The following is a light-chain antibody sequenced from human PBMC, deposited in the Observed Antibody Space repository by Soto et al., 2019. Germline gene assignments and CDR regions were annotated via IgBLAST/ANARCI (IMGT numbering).Light chain of an antibody. V-gene: IGLV2-8*01. CDR3: ISYAGSNNLGV. J-gene: IGLJ2*01. CDR2: EVS. CDR1: SSDIGAYNY. Sequence: QSVLTQPASVSGSPGQSITISCTGTSSDIGAYNYVSWYQQHPGKAPKLMIYEVSERPSGVPDRFSGSKSGNTASLTVSGLQAEDEADYYCISYAGSNNLGVFGGGTQLTVL.